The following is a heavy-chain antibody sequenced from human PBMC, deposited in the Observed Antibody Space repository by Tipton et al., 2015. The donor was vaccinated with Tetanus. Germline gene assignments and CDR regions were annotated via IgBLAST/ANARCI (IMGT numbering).Heavy chain of an antibody. J-gene: IGHJ4*02. CDR1: GYSFTSYW. V-gene: IGHV5-51*01. CDR3: ARHQADVERATIWWVDY. CDR2: IYPGDSDT. Sequence: QLVQSGAEVKKPGESLKISCKGSGYSFTSYWIGWVRQMPGKGLEWMGIIYPGDSDTRYSPSFQGQVTISADKSRTTAYLQWSRLKAWDTAMYWCARHQADVERATIWWVDYWAQGPLATVSS. D-gene: IGHD5-24*01.